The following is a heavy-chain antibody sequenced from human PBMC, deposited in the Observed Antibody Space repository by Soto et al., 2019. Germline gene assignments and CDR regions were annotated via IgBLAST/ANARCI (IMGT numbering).Heavy chain of an antibody. D-gene: IGHD6-19*01. Sequence: PGGSLRLSCAASGFTFSSYGMHWVRQAPGKGLEWVAVVSHDGTNTHYADSVKGRFTISRDSSKNTVSLEMTSLRAEVTSVYYCAKGGRQWLVTSDFNYWGQGALVTVSS. CDR1: GFTFSSYG. CDR3: AKGGRQWLVTSDFNY. CDR2: VSHDGTNT. V-gene: IGHV3-30*18. J-gene: IGHJ4*02.